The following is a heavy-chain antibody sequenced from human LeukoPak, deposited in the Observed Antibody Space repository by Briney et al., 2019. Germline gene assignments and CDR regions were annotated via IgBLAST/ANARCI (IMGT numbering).Heavy chain of an antibody. CDR3: ARRKSGTNPGAFDS. V-gene: IGHV1-2*07. D-gene: IGHD3-10*01. CDR1: GYTFTDYH. Sequence: WASVKVSCKASGYTFTDYHLHWVRQAPGQGLQWMAWINPKSGGTSRSRKFQGRITLTRDTSIDTAYLQLSRLTSDDTAVYFCARRKSGTNPGAFDSWGQGTLVTVSS. J-gene: IGHJ4*02. CDR2: INPKSGGT.